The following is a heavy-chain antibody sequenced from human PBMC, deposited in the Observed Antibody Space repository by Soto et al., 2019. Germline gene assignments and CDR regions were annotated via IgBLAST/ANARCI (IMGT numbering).Heavy chain of an antibody. Sequence: QLQLQESGPGLVKPSETLSLTCTVSGGSISSSSYYWGWIRQPPGKGLEWIGGISYSGSTYHNPSLKSRVSIAADTSKSQFSLKLSSVTAADTAVYYCAWPQWFGELVGAFEIWGQGTMVTVSS. V-gene: IGHV4-39*01. CDR3: AWPQWFGELVGAFEI. CDR2: ISYSGST. D-gene: IGHD3-10*01. CDR1: GGSISSSSYY. J-gene: IGHJ3*02.